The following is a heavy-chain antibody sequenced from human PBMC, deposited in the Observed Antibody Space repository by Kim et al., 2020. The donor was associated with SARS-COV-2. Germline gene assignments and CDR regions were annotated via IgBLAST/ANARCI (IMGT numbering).Heavy chain of an antibody. CDR2: ISWNSGSI. Sequence: GGSLRLSCAASGFTFDDYAMHWVRQAPGKGLEWVSGISWNSGSIGYADSVKGRFTISRDNAKNSLYLQMNSLRAEDTALYYCAKAIAVAGTNYYYYGMDVWGQGTTVTVSS. CDR1: GFTFDDYA. D-gene: IGHD6-19*01. V-gene: IGHV3-9*01. J-gene: IGHJ6*02. CDR3: AKAIAVAGTNYYYYGMDV.